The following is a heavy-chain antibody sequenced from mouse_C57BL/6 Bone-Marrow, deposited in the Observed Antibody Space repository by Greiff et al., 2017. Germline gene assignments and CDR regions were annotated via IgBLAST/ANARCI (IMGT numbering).Heavy chain of an antibody. D-gene: IGHD2-3*01. CDR1: GYTFTNYW. CDR3: ARRSGDGYYYYCDY. Sequence: QVQLQQSGAELVRPGTSVKMSCKASGYTFTNYWIGWAKQRPGHGLEWIGDIYPGGGYTNYNEKFKGKATLTADKSSSTAYMQFSSLTSEDSAIYYCARRSGDGYYYYCDYWGQGTTLTVSS. V-gene: IGHV1-63*01. J-gene: IGHJ2*01. CDR2: IYPGGGYT.